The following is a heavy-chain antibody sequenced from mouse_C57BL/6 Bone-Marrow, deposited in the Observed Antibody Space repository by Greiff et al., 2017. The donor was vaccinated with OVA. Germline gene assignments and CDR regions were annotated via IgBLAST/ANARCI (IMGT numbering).Heavy chain of an antibody. J-gene: IGHJ2*01. CDR2: IDPSDSYT. Sequence: HVQLQQPGAELVKPGASVKLSCKASGYTFTSYWMQWVKQRPGQGLEWIGEIDPSDSYTNYNQKFKGKATLTVDTSSSTAYMQLSSLTSEDSAVYYCAREVVTSSFDYWGQGTTLTVSS. D-gene: IGHD2-2*01. CDR3: AREVVTSSFDY. CDR1: GYTFTSYW. V-gene: IGHV1-50*01.